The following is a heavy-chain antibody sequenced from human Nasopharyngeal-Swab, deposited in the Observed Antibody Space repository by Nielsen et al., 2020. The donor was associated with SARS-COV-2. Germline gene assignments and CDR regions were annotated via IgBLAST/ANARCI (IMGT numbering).Heavy chain of an antibody. V-gene: IGHV1-8*01. Sequence: ASVKVSCKASGYTFTNFEINWVRQATGQGLEWMGWMNPKNGNTGYAQKFQGRLAVTRDTSISTVYMELSSLRSDDTAVYYCARGAPMISEAGDYWGQGTLVTVSS. CDR3: ARGAPMISEAGDY. J-gene: IGHJ4*02. CDR2: MNPKNGNT. D-gene: IGHD3-16*01. CDR1: GYTFTNFE.